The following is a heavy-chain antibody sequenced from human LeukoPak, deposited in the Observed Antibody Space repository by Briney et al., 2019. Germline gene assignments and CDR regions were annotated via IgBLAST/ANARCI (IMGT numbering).Heavy chain of an antibody. CDR1: GFTFSNYG. J-gene: IGHJ3*02. Sequence: GSLRLSCAASGFTFSNYGMHWVRQAPGKGLEWVAFIRYDGSNKYYADSVKGRFTISRDNSKNTLYLQMNSLRAEDTAVYYCAREELGIGAFDIWGQGTMVTVSS. CDR2: IRYDGSNK. CDR3: AREELGIGAFDI. V-gene: IGHV3-30*02. D-gene: IGHD7-27*01.